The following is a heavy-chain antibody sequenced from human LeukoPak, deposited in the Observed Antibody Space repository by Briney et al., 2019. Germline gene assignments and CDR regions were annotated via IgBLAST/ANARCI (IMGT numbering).Heavy chain of an antibody. CDR3: ARDRLRGWSPHFDY. J-gene: IGHJ4*02. CDR2: ISAYNGNT. CDR1: GYTLTSYG. Sequence: GASVKVSCKASGYTLTSYGISWVRQAPGQGLEWMGWISAYNGNTNYAQKLQGRVTMTTDTSTSTAYMELRSLRSDDTAVYYCARDRLRGWSPHFDYWGQGTLVTVSS. D-gene: IGHD6-19*01. V-gene: IGHV1-18*01.